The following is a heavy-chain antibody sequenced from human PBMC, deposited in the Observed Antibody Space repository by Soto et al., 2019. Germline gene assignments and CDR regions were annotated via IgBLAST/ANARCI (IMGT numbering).Heavy chain of an antibody. CDR3: ARKALAVGGLAYYGMDV. V-gene: IGHV4-39*01. CDR2: IYYRRDT. CDR1: GGSISSDSFY. Sequence: PSESMSLTCTVSGGSISSDSFYWAWLRQPPGKGLEWTGIIYYRRDTYYNPSLAGRLTMSVDTSNQFSLTLRSVTDADTALYYCARKALAVGGLAYYGMDVWGPGTTVTVSS. D-gene: IGHD6-19*01. J-gene: IGHJ6*02.